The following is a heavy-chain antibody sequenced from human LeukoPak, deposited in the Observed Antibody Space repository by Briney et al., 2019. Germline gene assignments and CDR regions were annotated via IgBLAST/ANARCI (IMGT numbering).Heavy chain of an antibody. CDR3: AREGQNYGDCWFDP. CDR1: GYSISSGYY. CDR2: IYHSGST. Sequence: PSETLSLTCTLSGYSISSGYYWGWIRQPPGKGLEWIGSIYHSGSTYYNPSLKSRVTISVDTSKNQFSLKLSSVTAADTAVYHCAREGQNYGDCWFDPWGQGTLVTVSS. J-gene: IGHJ5*02. V-gene: IGHV4-38-2*02. D-gene: IGHD4-17*01.